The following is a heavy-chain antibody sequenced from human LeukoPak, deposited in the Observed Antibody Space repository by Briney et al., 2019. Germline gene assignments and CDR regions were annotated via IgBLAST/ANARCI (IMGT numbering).Heavy chain of an antibody. V-gene: IGHV3-15*01. CDR2: IKSKTDGRTT. Sequence: PGGSLRLSCAASGFTFSNAWMSWVRQAPGKGLEWVGRIKSKTDGRTTDYAAPVKGRFTISRDDSKNTLYLQMNSLKTEDTAVYYCTTDFESYYYDSSGYFRYWGQGTLVTVSS. CDR1: GFTFSNAW. J-gene: IGHJ4*02. D-gene: IGHD3-22*01. CDR3: TTDFESYYYDSSGYFRY.